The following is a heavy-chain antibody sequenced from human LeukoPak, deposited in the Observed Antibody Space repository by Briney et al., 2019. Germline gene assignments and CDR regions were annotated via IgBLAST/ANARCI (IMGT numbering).Heavy chain of an antibody. CDR2: INPSGGST. CDR3: ARSANYYGSGSYYPAGS. J-gene: IGHJ4*02. Sequence: GASVKVSCKASGYTFTSYYMHWVRHATGQGLEWMGIINPSGGSTSCAQKFQGRVTMTRDTSTSTVYMELSSLRSEDTAVYYCARSANYYGSGSYYPAGSWGQGTLVTVSS. CDR1: GYTFTSYY. D-gene: IGHD3-10*01. V-gene: IGHV1-46*01.